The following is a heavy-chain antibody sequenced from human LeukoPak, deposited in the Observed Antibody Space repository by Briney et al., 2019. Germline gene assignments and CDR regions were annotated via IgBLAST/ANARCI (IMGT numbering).Heavy chain of an antibody. CDR3: ARATLDAFGI. Sequence: SETLSLTCAVYGGSFSGYYWSWIRQPPGKGLEWIGEINHSGSTNYNPSLKSRVTISVDTSKNQFSLKLSSVTAADTAVYYCARATLDAFGIWGQGTMVTVSS. J-gene: IGHJ3*02. CDR1: GGSFSGYY. V-gene: IGHV4-34*01. CDR2: INHSGST.